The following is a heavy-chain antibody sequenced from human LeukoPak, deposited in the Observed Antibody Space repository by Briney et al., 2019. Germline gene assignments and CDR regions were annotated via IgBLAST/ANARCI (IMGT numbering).Heavy chain of an antibody. CDR3: AKGLKTGVGPYMGYHYYMDV. J-gene: IGHJ6*03. CDR1: RFAFDNFA. V-gene: IGHV3-23*01. CDR2: VNDNGAAT. Sequence: GGSLRLSCAASRFAFDNFAMSWVRHAPGKGLKWVATVNDNGAATFYADSVKGRFTISRDNSYNTVSLQMNGLRDDDTGVYYCAKGLKTGVGPYMGYHYYMDVWGKGATVTVSS. D-gene: IGHD3-16*01.